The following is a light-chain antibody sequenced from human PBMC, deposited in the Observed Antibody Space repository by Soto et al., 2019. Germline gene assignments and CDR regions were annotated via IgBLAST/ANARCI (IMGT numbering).Light chain of an antibody. V-gene: IGKV1-5*01. CDR2: DAS. Sequence: DIQMTQSPSTLSASVGDRVTITCRASQSISSWLAWYQQKPGKAPKLLIYDASSLESGVPSRFSSSGSGTEFTPTISSLQPDDFATYYCQQYNRYSPTFGQGTKVEIK. J-gene: IGKJ1*01. CDR3: QQYNRYSPT. CDR1: QSISSW.